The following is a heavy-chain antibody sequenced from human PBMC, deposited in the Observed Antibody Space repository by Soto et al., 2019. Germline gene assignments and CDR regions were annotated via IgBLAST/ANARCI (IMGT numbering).Heavy chain of an antibody. CDR1: GYTFTIYC. V-gene: IGHV1-18*01. CDR3: ARVPVTSRYCSGGSCYSAAFYYMDV. Sequence: GASVKVSCKASGYTFTIYCISWVRQAPGQGLEWMGWISAYNGNTNYAQKFQGRVTITRDTSASTAYMELSSLRSEDTAVYYCARVPVTSRYCSGGSCYSAAFYYMDVWGKGTTVSVSS. J-gene: IGHJ6*03. CDR2: ISAYNGNT. D-gene: IGHD2-15*01.